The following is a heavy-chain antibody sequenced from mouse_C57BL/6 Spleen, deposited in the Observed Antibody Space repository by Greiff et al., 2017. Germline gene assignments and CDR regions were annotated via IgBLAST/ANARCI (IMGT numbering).Heavy chain of an antibody. CDR3: AGYGNYAWFAD. CDR2: IDPENGYT. D-gene: IGHD2-1*01. CDR1: GFNIKDDS. J-gene: IGHJ3*01. V-gene: IGHV14-4*01. Sequence: EVQLQQSGAELVRPGASVKLSCTASGFNIKDDSMHWVKQSPEQGLEWIGRIDPENGYTEYASNFPGQSTIPADTYYNTPYMQLSSLKSEDTDVYYCAGYGNYAWFADWGKGTLVTVSA.